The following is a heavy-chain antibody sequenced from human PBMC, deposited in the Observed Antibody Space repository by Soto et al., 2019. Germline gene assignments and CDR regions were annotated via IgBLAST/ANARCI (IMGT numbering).Heavy chain of an antibody. J-gene: IGHJ6*02. CDR3: AREGGGYNWNSIDYYYGMDV. CDR1: GFTFISYA. V-gene: IGHV3-30-3*01. CDR2: ISYDGSNK. Sequence: PGGSLRLSCAASGFTFISYAMHWVRQAPGKGLEWVAVISYDGSNKYYADSVKGRFTISRDNSKNTLYLQMNSLRAEDTAVYYCAREGGGYNWNSIDYYYGMDVWGQGTTVTVS. D-gene: IGHD1-7*01.